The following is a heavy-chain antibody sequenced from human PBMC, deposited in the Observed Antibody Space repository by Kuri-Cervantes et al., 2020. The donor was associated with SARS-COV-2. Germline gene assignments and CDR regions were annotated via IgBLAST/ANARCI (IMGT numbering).Heavy chain of an antibody. J-gene: IGHJ5*02. CDR1: GGTFSSYA. Sequence: APVKVSCKASGGTFSSYAISWVRQAPGQGLEWMAWINPHSGETGYAQKFEGRVTITSITSMNTVYLEVSRLTSQDTAIYYCTRELKSAGWFDPWGQGTLVTVSS. CDR2: INPHSGET. CDR3: TRELKSAGWFDP. V-gene: IGHV1-8*03. D-gene: IGHD6-13*01.